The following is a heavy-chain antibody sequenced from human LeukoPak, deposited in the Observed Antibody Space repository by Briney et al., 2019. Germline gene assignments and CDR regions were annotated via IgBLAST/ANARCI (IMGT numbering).Heavy chain of an antibody. CDR3: AKGSSDRGVIGLRSVLY. CDR2: IYYSGST. V-gene: IGHV4-59*08. J-gene: IGHJ4*02. CDR1: GGSVSSYY. Sequence: SETLSLTCTVSGGSVSSYYCSWIRQPPGKGLEWIGYIYYSGSTNYNPSLKSRVTMSVDTSKNQFSLKLSSVTAADTAVYYCAKGSSDRGVIGLRSVLYWGQGTLVTVSS. D-gene: IGHD3-10*01.